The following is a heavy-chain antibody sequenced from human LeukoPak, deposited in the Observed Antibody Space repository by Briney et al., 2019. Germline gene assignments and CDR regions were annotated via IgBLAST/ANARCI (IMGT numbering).Heavy chain of an antibody. CDR2: ISYDGSDK. Sequence: GGSLRLSCAASGFTFSSYGMHWVRQAPGKGLEWVALISYDGSDKYYADSVKGRFTISRDNSKNTLYLQMNSLRAEDTAVYYCAKDRGLIAYYFDYWGQETLVTVSS. D-gene: IGHD3-16*01. V-gene: IGHV3-30*18. CDR1: GFTFSSYG. J-gene: IGHJ4*02. CDR3: AKDRGLIAYYFDY.